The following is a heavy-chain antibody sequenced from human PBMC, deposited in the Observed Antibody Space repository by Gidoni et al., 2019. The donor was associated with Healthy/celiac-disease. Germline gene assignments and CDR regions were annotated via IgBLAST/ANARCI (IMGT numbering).Heavy chain of an antibody. J-gene: IGHJ3*02. CDR3: ASVEGTYYDFWSGYFPRPFDI. D-gene: IGHD3-3*01. Sequence: QVQLVESGGGVVQPGRSLRLSCAASGFTFSSYAMHWVRQAPGKGLEWVAVISYDGSNKYYADSVKGRFTISRDNSKNTLYLQMNSLRAEDTAVYYCASVEGTYYDFWSGYFPRPFDIWGQGTMVTVSS. V-gene: IGHV3-30-3*01. CDR2: ISYDGSNK. CDR1: GFTFSSYA.